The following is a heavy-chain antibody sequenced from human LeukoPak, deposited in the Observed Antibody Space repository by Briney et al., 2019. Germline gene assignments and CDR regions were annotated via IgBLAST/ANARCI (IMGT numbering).Heavy chain of an antibody. CDR1: GFTFSSYS. CDR3: ARDPCSGGSCLGN. D-gene: IGHD2-15*01. V-gene: IGHV3-21*01. CDR2: ISSSSSYI. Sequence: NPGGSLRLSCAASGFTFSSYSMNWVRQAPGKGLEWVSSISSSSSYIYYADSVKGRFTISRDNAKNSLYLQMNSLRAEDTAVYYCARDPCSGGSCLGNRGQGTLVTVSS. J-gene: IGHJ4*02.